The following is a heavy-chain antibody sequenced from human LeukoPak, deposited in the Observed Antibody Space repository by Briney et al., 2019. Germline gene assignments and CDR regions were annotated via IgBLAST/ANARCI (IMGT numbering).Heavy chain of an antibody. Sequence: GGSLRLSCAASGFTFSSYAMSWVRQAPGKGLEWVSGISGSGDNTYYADSVKGRFTISRDNSKNTLYLQMNSLRAEDTAVYYCATPKGVAARGYYYYYGMDVWGQGTTVTVSS. D-gene: IGHD6-6*01. J-gene: IGHJ6*02. V-gene: IGHV3-23*01. CDR3: ATPKGVAARGYYYYYGMDV. CDR1: GFTFSSYA. CDR2: ISGSGDNT.